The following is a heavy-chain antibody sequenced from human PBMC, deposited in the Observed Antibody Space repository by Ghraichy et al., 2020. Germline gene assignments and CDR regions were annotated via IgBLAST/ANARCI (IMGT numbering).Heavy chain of an antibody. V-gene: IGHV3-30*04. D-gene: IGHD3-10*01. Sequence: GESLNISCAASGFTFSLYAMHWVRQAPGKGLEWVAVISFDGINRFYADSVTGRFTISRDNSKNTVYLQMNSLRVEDMAVYHCARDPNYFGSRGYFGAWGQVDYWGQGALVTVSS. CDR3: ARDPNYFGSRGYFGAWGQVDY. CDR1: GFTFSLYA. J-gene: IGHJ4*02. CDR2: ISFDGINR.